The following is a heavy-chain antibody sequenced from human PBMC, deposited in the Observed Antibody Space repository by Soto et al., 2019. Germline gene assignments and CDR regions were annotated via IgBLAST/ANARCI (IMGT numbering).Heavy chain of an antibody. V-gene: IGHV1-69*12. CDR3: VRVVAIPGYPDN. CDR2: IVPIVDKS. J-gene: IGHJ4*02. D-gene: IGHD5-12*01. Sequence: QVQLVQSGAEVRQPASSVKVSCKTSGGTFSSYAISWVRQAPGQGLEWMGGIVPIVDKSTYAQKFQGRVTITADESTSTAYMELSSLRSDDTAIYYCVRVVAIPGYPDNWGQGTLVTVSS. CDR1: GGTFSSYA.